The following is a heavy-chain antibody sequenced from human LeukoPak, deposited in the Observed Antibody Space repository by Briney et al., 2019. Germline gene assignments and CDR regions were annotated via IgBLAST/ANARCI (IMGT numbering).Heavy chain of an antibody. D-gene: IGHD5-24*01. CDR1: GGSISSGGYY. Sequence: PSRTLSLTCTVSGGSISSGGYYWSWIRQHPGKGLEWIGYIYYSGSTNYNPSLKSRVTISVDTSKNQFSLKLSSVTAADTAVYYCARDRRDGYNTDAFDIWGQGTMVTVSS. V-gene: IGHV4-31*03. J-gene: IGHJ3*02. CDR2: IYYSGST. CDR3: ARDRRDGYNTDAFDI.